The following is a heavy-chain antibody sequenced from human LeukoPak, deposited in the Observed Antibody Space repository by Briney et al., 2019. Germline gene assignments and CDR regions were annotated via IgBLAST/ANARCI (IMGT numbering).Heavy chain of an antibody. V-gene: IGHV5-51*01. CDR3: ARHGGDGYNYHYYYGMDV. D-gene: IGHD5-12*01. CDR2: IYPGDSDT. Sequence: PGESLKISCKGSGYSFTSYWIGWVRQIPGKGLEWMGIIYPGDSDTRYSPSFQGQVTISADKSISTAYLQWSSLKASDTAMYYCARHGGDGYNYHYYYGMDVWGQGTTVTVSS. CDR1: GYSFTSYW. J-gene: IGHJ6*02.